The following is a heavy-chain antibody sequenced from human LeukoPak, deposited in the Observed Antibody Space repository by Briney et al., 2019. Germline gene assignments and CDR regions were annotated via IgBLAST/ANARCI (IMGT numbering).Heavy chain of an antibody. CDR3: ARDRPYGDYVPSLFD. Sequence: PSETLSLTCTISGGSISNGGYYWSWIRQHPGKGLEWIGYIYYSGSTYYNPSLKSRVTISVDTSKNQFSLKLSSVTAADTAVYYCARDRPYGDYVPSLFDWGQGTLVTVSS. CDR2: IYYSGST. D-gene: IGHD4-17*01. CDR1: GGSISNGGYY. J-gene: IGHJ4*02. V-gene: IGHV4-31*03.